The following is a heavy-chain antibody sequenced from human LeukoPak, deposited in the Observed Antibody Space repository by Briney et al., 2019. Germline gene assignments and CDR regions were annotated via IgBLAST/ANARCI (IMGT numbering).Heavy chain of an antibody. J-gene: IGHJ6*04. Sequence: SGGSLRLSCAASGFTFSSYSMNWVRQAPGKGLEWVSSISSSSSYIYYADSVKGRFTISRDNAKDSLYLQMNSLRAEDTAVYYCASLLVVPAALDYYYGMDVWGKGTTVTVS. CDR3: ASLLVVPAALDYYYGMDV. CDR1: GFTFSSYS. CDR2: ISSSSSYI. D-gene: IGHD2-2*01. V-gene: IGHV3-21*01.